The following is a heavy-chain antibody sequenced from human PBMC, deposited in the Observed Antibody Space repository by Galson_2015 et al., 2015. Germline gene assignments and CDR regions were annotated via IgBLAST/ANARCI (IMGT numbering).Heavy chain of an antibody. Sequence: ETLSLTCTVSGHSISSGYYWGWIRQPPGKGLEWIGSIYHSGSTYYNPSLKSRVTISVDTSKNQFSLKLSSVTAADTAVYYCASASGTGAQEPAETYYYGMDVWGQGTTVTVSS. J-gene: IGHJ6*02. D-gene: IGHD1-14*01. V-gene: IGHV4-38-2*02. CDR1: GHSISSGYY. CDR2: IYHSGST. CDR3: ASASGTGAQEPAETYYYGMDV.